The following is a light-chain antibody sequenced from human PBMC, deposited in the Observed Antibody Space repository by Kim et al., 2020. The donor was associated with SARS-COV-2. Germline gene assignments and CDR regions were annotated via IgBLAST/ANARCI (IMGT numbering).Light chain of an antibody. CDR3: QTWGTAVV. V-gene: IGLV4-69*01. Sequence: QLVLTQSPSAAASLGASVVLTCTLSSGHSAYAIAWHQQQPEKGPRYLMRLNSDGSYNKGDGIPDRFSGSSSGAERYLTISSLQSEDEADYYCQTWGTAVVFGGGTKLTVL. CDR1: SGHSAYA. CDR2: LNSDGSY. J-gene: IGLJ2*01.